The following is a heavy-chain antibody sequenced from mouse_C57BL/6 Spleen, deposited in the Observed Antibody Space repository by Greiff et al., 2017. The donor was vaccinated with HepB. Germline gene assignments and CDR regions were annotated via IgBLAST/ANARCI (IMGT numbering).Heavy chain of an antibody. CDR3: EREEKEYFYYFDY. J-gene: IGHJ2*01. V-gene: IGHV1-72*01. Sequence: QVQLQQPGAELVKPGASVKLSCKASGYTFTSYWMHWVKQRPGRGLEWIGRIDPNSGGTKYKEKFKSKATLTVDKPSSTAYLQLSSLTSEDSAVYYCEREEKEYFYYFDYWGQGTTLTVSS. CDR1: GYTFTSYW. CDR2: IDPNSGGT. D-gene: IGHD5-1*01.